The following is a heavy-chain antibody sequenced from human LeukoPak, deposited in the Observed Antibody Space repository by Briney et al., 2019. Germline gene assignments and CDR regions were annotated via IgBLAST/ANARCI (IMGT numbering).Heavy chain of an antibody. CDR3: ARDKLGPLDY. Sequence: PGGSLRLSCAASGFTFSSYAMHWVRQAPGKGLEWVAVISYDGSNKYYADSVKGRFTISRDNSKNTLYLQMNSLRAEDTAVYYCARDKLGPLDYWGQGTLVTVSS. J-gene: IGHJ4*02. CDR2: ISYDGSNK. V-gene: IGHV3-30*04. D-gene: IGHD3-10*01. CDR1: GFTFSSYA.